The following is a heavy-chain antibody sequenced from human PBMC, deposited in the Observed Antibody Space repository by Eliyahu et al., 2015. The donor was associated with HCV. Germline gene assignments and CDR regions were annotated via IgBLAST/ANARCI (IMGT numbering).Heavy chain of an antibody. CDR3: VRGREGYNMGGYFDY. V-gene: IGHV1-3*01. CDR1: GYSFTSHT. CDR2: INGGTGQT. J-gene: IGHJ4*02. Sequence: QVQLEQSGAEVKKPGASVRVXCKASGYSFTSHTMHWVRQAPGHRLEWMGWINGGTGQTKYSEKLQDRVTMTRDTSATTVYMEFNSLRSEDTGVYYCVRGREGYNMGGYFDYWGQGTLVTVSS. D-gene: IGHD5-24*01.